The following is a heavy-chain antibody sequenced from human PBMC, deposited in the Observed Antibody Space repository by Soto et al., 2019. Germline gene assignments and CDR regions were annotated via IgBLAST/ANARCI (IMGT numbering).Heavy chain of an antibody. CDR3: VRDQRYIGNYVDS. Sequence: EVQLVESGGGLVQPGGSLRLSCAASGFTFSSYWMHWVRQAPGKGLVWVARTNDYGSATEYADSVKGRFTISRDNAKNTLYLQRNSLRAEDTAVYFCVRDQRYIGNYVDSWGQGTLVTVSS. CDR2: TNDYGSAT. V-gene: IGHV3-74*01. CDR1: GFTFSSYW. D-gene: IGHD1-26*01. J-gene: IGHJ4*02.